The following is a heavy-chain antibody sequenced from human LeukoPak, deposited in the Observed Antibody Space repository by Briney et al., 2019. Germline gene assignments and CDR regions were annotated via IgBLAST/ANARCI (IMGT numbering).Heavy chain of an antibody. CDR1: GASVSGSAYY. J-gene: IGHJ4*02. Sequence: PSETLSLTCTVSGASVSGSAYYWGWIRQPPGKGLEWIGNIYYSGSTYYNESLESRVTISIDTSKNQFSLKLNSVTAADTAMYYCARSGGYGLIDYWGQGTLVTVSS. D-gene: IGHD1-26*01. V-gene: IGHV4-39*01. CDR2: IYYSGST. CDR3: ARSGGYGLIDY.